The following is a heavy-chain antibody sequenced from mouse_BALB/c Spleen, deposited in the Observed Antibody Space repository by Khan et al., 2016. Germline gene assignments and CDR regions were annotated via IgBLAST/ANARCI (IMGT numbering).Heavy chain of an antibody. V-gene: IGHV1-54*01. Sequence: QVQLQQSGAELVRPGTSVKVSCKASGYAFTNYLIEWVKQRPGQGLEWIGVINPGSGGTNYNEKFKGKATLTADKSSSTAYMQLSSLTSDDSAVYFCARYDGNYYAMDYWGQVTSVTVSS. D-gene: IGHD2-3*01. J-gene: IGHJ4*01. CDR3: ARYDGNYYAMDY. CDR1: GYAFTNYL. CDR2: INPGSGGT.